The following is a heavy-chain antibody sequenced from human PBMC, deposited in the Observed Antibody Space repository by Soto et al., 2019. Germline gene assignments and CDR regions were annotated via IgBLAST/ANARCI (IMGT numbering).Heavy chain of an antibody. CDR3: AKKGDFEGQWYFGY. CDR1: GYIFNHYF. Sequence: ASVKVSCKASGYIFNHYFVHWVRQAPGQGPEWMGFMNPSGGRATYAQKFQGRVILTFDTSSSTVYMELSSLKSDDTAVYYCAKKGDFEGQWYFGYWGEGTLVTVS. J-gene: IGHJ4*01. CDR2: MNPSGGRA. D-gene: IGHD2-21*02. V-gene: IGHV1-46*02.